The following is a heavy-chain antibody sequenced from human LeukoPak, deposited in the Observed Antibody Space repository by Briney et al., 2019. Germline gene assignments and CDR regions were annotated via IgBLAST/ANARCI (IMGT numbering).Heavy chain of an antibody. CDR3: ARPVDYNAGDY. CDR2: ISSGSSSV. J-gene: IGHJ4*02. D-gene: IGHD5-12*01. V-gene: IGHV3-48*04. CDR1: GFTFSAYT. Sequence: GGSPRLSCSASGFTFSAYTMNWVRQGPGQGLEWVSYISSGSSSVYYADSVKGRFTISRDNAKNSLYLQMNSLRAEDTAVYYCARPVDYNAGDYWGQGTLVTVSS.